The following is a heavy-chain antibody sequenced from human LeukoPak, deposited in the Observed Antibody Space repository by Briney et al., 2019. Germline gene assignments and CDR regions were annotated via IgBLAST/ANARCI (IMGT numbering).Heavy chain of an antibody. Sequence: SETLSLTCTVSGGSISSYYWSWIRQPPGKGLEWIGYIYYSGSTNYNPSLKSRVTMSVDTSKNQFSLKLSSVTAADTAVYYCARAGRLLWFGELQDYFDYWGQGTLVTVSS. CDR3: ARAGRLLWFGELQDYFDY. J-gene: IGHJ4*02. CDR1: GGSISSYY. D-gene: IGHD3-10*01. CDR2: IYYSGST. V-gene: IGHV4-59*08.